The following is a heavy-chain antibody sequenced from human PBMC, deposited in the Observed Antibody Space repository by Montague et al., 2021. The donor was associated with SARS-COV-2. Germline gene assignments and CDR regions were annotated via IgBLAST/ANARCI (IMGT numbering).Heavy chain of an antibody. CDR1: DGSFSDFY. Sequence: SETQSLTCAVFDGSFSDFYWSWICQPHGEGLEWNGEINHSGTTYYNPSLKRRVTLSVDTSKNQFSLTLNSVSAADAAVYYCASGDDNGSGYLDVWGKGTTVTVSS. D-gene: IGHD1-26*01. V-gene: IGHV4-34*01. CDR2: INHSGTT. CDR3: ASGDDNGSGYLDV. J-gene: IGHJ6*03.